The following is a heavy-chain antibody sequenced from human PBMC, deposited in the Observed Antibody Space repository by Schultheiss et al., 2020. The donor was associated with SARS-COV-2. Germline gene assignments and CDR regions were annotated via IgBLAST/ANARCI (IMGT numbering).Heavy chain of an antibody. V-gene: IGHV3-9*01. CDR2: ISWNSGSI. J-gene: IGHJ6*02. Sequence: GGSLRLSCAASGFTFDDYAMHWVRQAPGKGLEWVSGISWNSGSIGYADSVKGRFTISRDNSKNTLYLQMNSLRAEDTAVYYCAKWSVVVVAALHYGMDVWGQGTTVTVSS. CDR3: AKWSVVVVAALHYGMDV. CDR1: GFTFDDYA. D-gene: IGHD2-15*01.